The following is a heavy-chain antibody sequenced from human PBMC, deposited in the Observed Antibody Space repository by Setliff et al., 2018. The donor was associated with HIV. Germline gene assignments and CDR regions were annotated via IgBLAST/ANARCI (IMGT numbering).Heavy chain of an antibody. CDR3: AKKGGDQWLFGGYAFDI. J-gene: IGHJ3*02. CDR1: GYGFTSYW. V-gene: IGHV5-51*01. Sequence: PGESLKISCKGFGYGFTSYWIGWARHMPGKGLEWMGIIYPSDSDTRYSPSFQGQVTISADKSISIAYLQWNSLKASDTAMYYCAKKGGDQWLFGGYAFDIWGQGTMVTVSS. CDR2: IYPSDSDT. D-gene: IGHD3-22*01.